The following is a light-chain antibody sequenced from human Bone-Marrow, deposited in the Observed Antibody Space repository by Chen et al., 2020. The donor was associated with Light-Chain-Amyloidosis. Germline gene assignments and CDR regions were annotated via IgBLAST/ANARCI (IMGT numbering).Light chain of an antibody. CDR3: QAWERSSDRPV. CDR2: DDS. J-gene: IGLJ3*02. Sequence: SYVLTQPSSVSVAPGQTATTACGGNNIGPTSVHWYQQTQAQSPLLVDYDDSYRPSGIPERSPGFKSVNPPTVTLRMVEVREEADYYCQAWERSSDRPVFGGGTTLTVL. CDR1: NIGPTS. V-gene: IGLV3-21*02.